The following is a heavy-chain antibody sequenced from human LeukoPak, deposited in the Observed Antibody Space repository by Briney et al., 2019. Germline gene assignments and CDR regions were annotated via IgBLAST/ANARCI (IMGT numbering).Heavy chain of an antibody. D-gene: IGHD2-21*02. CDR3: AYCGGDCYSGAFDI. J-gene: IGHJ3*02. CDR1: GGSISCSNW. V-gene: IGHV4-4*02. CDR2: IYHSGST. Sequence: PSGTLSLTCAVSGGSISCSNWWSWVRQPPGKGLEWIGEIYHSGSTNYNPSLKSRVTISVDTSKNQFSLKLSSVTAADTAVYYCAYCGGDCYSGAFDIWGQGTMVTVSS.